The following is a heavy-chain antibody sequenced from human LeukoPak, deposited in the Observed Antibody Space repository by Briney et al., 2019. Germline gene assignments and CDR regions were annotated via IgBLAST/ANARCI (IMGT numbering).Heavy chain of an antibody. D-gene: IGHD1-26*01. CDR2: IYTSGST. V-gene: IGHV4-61*09. Sequence: SQTLSLTCTVSGGSISSGGYYWSWIRQPPGKGLEWIGYIYTSGSTNYNPSLKSRVTISVDTSKNQFSLKLSSVTAADTAVYYCASTAWELRGYYYYMDVWGKGTTVTVSS. CDR3: ASTAWELRGYYYYMDV. J-gene: IGHJ6*03. CDR1: GGSISSGGYY.